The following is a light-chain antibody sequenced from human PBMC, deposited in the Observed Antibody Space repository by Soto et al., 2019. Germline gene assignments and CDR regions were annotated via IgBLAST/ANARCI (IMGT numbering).Light chain of an antibody. CDR3: QQYGGGT. V-gene: IGKV3-20*01. Sequence: EIVLTQSPGTLSLSPGERATLSCRASQSVSSSYLAWYQQKPGQAPRLLIYGASSRATGIPDRFSGCGSGTDFTLTISRLEPEDFAVYYCQQYGGGTFGQGTKLEIK. CDR2: GAS. CDR1: QSVSSSY. J-gene: IGKJ2*02.